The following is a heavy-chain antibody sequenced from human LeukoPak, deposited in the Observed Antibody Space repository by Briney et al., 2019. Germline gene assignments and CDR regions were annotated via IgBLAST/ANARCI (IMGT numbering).Heavy chain of an antibody. CDR2: ISGSGNTT. CDR3: AKGPAPYCSGGSCYSPHWYFDL. D-gene: IGHD2-15*01. Sequence: GSLRLSCAASGFTFSNYAMSWVRQAPGKGLEWVSAISGSGNTTYFGDSVTGRFTISRDNPKNTVYLQMNSLSAEDTAVYYCAKGPAPYCSGGSCYSPHWYFDLWGRGTLVTVSS. J-gene: IGHJ2*01. V-gene: IGHV3-23*01. CDR1: GFTFSNYA.